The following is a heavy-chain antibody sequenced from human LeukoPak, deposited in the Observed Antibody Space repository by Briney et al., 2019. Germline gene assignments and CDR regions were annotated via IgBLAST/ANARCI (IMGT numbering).Heavy chain of an antibody. D-gene: IGHD1-26*01. Sequence: SETLSLTCIVSGYSINSGYHWGWIRQPPGKGLEWIGSIYHSGSTYYNPSLKSRVTISIDTSKNQFSLELRSVTAADTAVYYCARGGSGSYWVDYWGQGTLVTVSS. V-gene: IGHV4-38-2*02. J-gene: IGHJ4*02. CDR1: GYSINSGYH. CDR2: IYHSGST. CDR3: ARGGSGSYWVDY.